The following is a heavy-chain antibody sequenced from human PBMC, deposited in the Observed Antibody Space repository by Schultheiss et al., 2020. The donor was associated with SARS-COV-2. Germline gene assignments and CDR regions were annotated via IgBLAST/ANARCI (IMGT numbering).Heavy chain of an antibody. D-gene: IGHD3-10*01. V-gene: IGHV4-59*12. CDR3: ARRYYGSGSYGY. CDR1: GGSISSYY. CDR2: IYYSGST. Sequence: SQTLSLTCTVSGGSISSYYWSWIRQHPGKGLEWIGYIYYSGSTYYNPSLKSRVTISVDTSKNQFSLKLSSVTAADTAVYYCARRYYGSGSYGYWGQGTLVTVSS. J-gene: IGHJ4*02.